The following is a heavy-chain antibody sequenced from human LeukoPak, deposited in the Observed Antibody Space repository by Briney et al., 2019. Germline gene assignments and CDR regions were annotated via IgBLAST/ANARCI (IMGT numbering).Heavy chain of an antibody. J-gene: IGHJ4*02. CDR2: INHSGST. Sequence: SETLSLTCTVYGGSFSGYYWSWIRQPPGKGLEWIGEINHSGSTNYNPSLKSRVTISVDTSKSQFSLKLSSVTAADTAVYYCARIEYSSSIDYWGQGTLVTVSS. CDR1: GGSFSGYY. D-gene: IGHD6-6*01. CDR3: ARIEYSSSIDY. V-gene: IGHV4-34*01.